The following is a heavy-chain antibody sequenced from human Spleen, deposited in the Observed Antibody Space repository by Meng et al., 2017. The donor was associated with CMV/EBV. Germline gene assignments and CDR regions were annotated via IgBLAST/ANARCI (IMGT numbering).Heavy chain of an antibody. CDR3: ARNYLRYFSY. CDR1: GGSFSGYY. J-gene: IGHJ4*02. CDR2: INHSGST. V-gene: IGHV4-34*01. Sequence: QGQLPQWGAGLLKPSETLSLTCAVYGGSFSGYYWSWIRQPPGKGLEWIGEINHSGSTNYNPSLKSRVTISVDTSKNQFSLKLSSVTAADTAVYYCARNYLRYFSYWGQGTLVTVSS. D-gene: IGHD3-9*01.